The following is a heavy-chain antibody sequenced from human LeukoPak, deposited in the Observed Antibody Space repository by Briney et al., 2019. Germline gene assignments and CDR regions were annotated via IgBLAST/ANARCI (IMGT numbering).Heavy chain of an antibody. V-gene: IGHV4-39*01. CDR1: GGSISGSSYY. Sequence: SETLSLTCTVSGGSISGSSYYWGWIRQPPGKGLEWIGSIYYSGSTYYNPSPKSRVTISVDTSKNQSSLKLNSVTATDMAVYYCARHYGPWGQGTLVTVSS. CDR2: IYYSGST. J-gene: IGHJ4*02. CDR3: ARHYGP. D-gene: IGHD3-10*01.